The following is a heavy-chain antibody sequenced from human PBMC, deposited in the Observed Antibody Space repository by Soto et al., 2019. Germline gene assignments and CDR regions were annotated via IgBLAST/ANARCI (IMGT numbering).Heavy chain of an antibody. D-gene: IGHD2-15*01. V-gene: IGHV1-3*01. CDR1: RGTNRSRS. J-gene: IGHJ5*02. CDR2: INPDNGNT. Sequence: KEPRGTNRSRSMSWVQQAPGQRLEWMGWINPDNGNTKSSQKFQDRVIITRDTSASTAYMDLSSLRSEDTAVYYCARGSATGQLDLCGQGTLVSGSS. CDR3: ARGSATGQLDL.